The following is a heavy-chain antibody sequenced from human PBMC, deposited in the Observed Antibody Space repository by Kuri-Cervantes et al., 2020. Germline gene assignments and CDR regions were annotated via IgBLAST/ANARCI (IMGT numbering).Heavy chain of an antibody. CDR2: MNPNSGNT. Sequence: ASVKVSCKASGYTFTSYDINWVRQATGQGLEWMGWMNPNSGNTGYAQKLQGRVTMTTDTSTSTAYMELRSLRSDDTAVYYCARDWNQLWFGELLTTSYYYYGMDVWGQGTTVTVSS. CDR1: GYTFTSYD. CDR3: ARDWNQLWFGELLTTSYYYYGMDV. V-gene: IGHV1-8*01. D-gene: IGHD3-10*01. J-gene: IGHJ6*02.